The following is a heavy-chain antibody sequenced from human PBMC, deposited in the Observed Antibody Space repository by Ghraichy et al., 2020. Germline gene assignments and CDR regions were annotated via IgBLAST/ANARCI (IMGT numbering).Heavy chain of an antibody. CDR2: ISSSSSYT. Sequence: GESLNISCAASGFTFSDYYMSWIRQAPGKGLEWVSYISSSSSYTNYADSVKGRFTISRDNAKNSLYLQMNSLRAEDTAVYYCAREGVPTLLGGAFDIWGQGTMVTVSS. D-gene: IGHD3-16*01. CDR3: AREGVPTLLGGAFDI. CDR1: GFTFSDYY. V-gene: IGHV3-11*06. J-gene: IGHJ3*02.